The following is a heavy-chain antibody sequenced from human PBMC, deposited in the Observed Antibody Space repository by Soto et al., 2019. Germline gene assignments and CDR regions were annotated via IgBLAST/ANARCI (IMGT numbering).Heavy chain of an antibody. CDR3: ARGPADIVLINWFDP. D-gene: IGHD2-8*01. Sequence: LRLSCAASGFTFTSYAMGWVRQAPGKGLEWVSVVSSGGGTYYADSVTGRFTVSRDNSKNTLSLQMNSLRAEDTAVYYCARGPADIVLINWFDPWGQGTLVTVSS. CDR1: GFTFTSYA. V-gene: IGHV3-23*01. J-gene: IGHJ5*02. CDR2: VSSGGGT.